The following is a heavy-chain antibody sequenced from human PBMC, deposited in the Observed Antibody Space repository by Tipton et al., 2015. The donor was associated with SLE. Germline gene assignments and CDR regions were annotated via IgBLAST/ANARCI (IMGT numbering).Heavy chain of an antibody. Sequence: LRLSCTVSGGSIRSDYWNWIRQPPGKGLEWIGYINYSGSTNYNPSLKSRVTISVDTSKNQFSLKLSSVTAADTAVYYCARMGNIAYYFDYWGQGTLVTVSS. CDR1: GGSIRSDY. J-gene: IGHJ4*02. V-gene: IGHV4-59*08. D-gene: IGHD2/OR15-2a*01. CDR2: INYSGST. CDR3: ARMGNIAYYFDY.